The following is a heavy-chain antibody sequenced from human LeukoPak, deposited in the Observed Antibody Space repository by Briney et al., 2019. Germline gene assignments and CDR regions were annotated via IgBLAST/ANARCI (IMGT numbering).Heavy chain of an antibody. V-gene: IGHV3-23*01. CDR3: AKDLTGYDILTGSTHGVSGSDY. J-gene: IGHJ4*02. D-gene: IGHD3-9*01. CDR1: GFTFSSYA. Sequence: GGSLRLSCAASGFTFSSYAMSWVRQAPGKGLEWVSAISGSGGSTYYADSVKGRFTISRDTSKNTLYLQMNSLRAEDTAVYYCAKDLTGYDILTGSTHGVSGSDYWGQGTLVTVSS. CDR2: ISGSGGST.